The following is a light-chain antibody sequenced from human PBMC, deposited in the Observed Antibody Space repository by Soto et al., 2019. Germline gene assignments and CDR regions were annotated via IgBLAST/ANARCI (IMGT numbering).Light chain of an antibody. Sequence: DIVMTQSPDSLAVSLGERATINCKSSQSVLYSSNNKNYLAWYQQKPGQPPELLIYWASTRESGLPDRFSGRGSGTDFTLTISSLQAEDVAVYYCQQYYSTPYTFGQGTKLDIK. CDR2: WAS. J-gene: IGKJ2*01. CDR3: QQYYSTPYT. CDR1: QSVLYSSNNKNY. V-gene: IGKV4-1*01.